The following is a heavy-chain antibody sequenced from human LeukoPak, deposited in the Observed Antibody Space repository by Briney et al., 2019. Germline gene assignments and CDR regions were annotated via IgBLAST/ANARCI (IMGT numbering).Heavy chain of an antibody. J-gene: IGHJ4*02. CDR3: ARGAGGSGSYPFDY. Sequence: ASVKVSCKTSGFTFTAYYLHWVRQAPGQGLEWMGWINPNSGGTHYAQKFQGRVTMTRDTSTSTAYMELSRLGSDDTAVYYCARGAGGSGSYPFDYLGQGTLVTVSS. D-gene: IGHD3-10*01. CDR2: INPNSGGT. CDR1: GFTFTAYY. V-gene: IGHV1-2*02.